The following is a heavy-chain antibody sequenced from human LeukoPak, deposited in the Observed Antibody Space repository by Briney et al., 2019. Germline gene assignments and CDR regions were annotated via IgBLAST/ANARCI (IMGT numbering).Heavy chain of an antibody. CDR3: ARDSVRGRPLVAFDI. J-gene: IGHJ3*02. D-gene: IGHD3-10*01. Sequence: GGSLRLSCAASGFSFSNYWMNWVRQAPGKGLEWVANIKYDASEQYYVDSVKGRFAISRDNAKNSLYLQMNILRAEDTAVYYCARDSVRGRPLVAFDIWGQGTMVTVSS. V-gene: IGHV3-7*03. CDR1: GFSFSNYW. CDR2: IKYDASEQ.